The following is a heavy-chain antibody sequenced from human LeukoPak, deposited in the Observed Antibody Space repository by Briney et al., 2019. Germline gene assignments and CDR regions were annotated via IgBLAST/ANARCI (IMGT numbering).Heavy chain of an antibody. CDR3: ARGDCSVSGCHGGNWFDP. D-gene: IGHD2-15*01. CDR1: GYTFTGYY. CDR2: ISPNSGGT. Sequence: ASVKASCKASGYTFTGYYIHWVRQAPGQGLEWMGWISPNSGGTNYAQSFQGRVTMTRDTSTNTAHMELSRLTSDDTAMYYCARGDCSVSGCHGGNWFDPWGQGTLVTVSS. V-gene: IGHV1-2*02. J-gene: IGHJ5*02.